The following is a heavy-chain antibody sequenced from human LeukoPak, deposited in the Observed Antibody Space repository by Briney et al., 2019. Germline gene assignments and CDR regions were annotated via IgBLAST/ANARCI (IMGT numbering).Heavy chain of an antibody. Sequence: ASVKVSCKASGYTFTGNYMHWVRQAPGQGLEWMGWINPNSGGTNYAQKFQGRVTMTRDTSISTAYMELSRLRSDDTAVYYCARVNYYDSSGYYADFDYWGQRTLVTVSS. CDR1: GYTFTGNY. J-gene: IGHJ4*02. CDR3: ARVNYYDSSGYYADFDY. V-gene: IGHV1-2*02. D-gene: IGHD3-22*01. CDR2: INPNSGGT.